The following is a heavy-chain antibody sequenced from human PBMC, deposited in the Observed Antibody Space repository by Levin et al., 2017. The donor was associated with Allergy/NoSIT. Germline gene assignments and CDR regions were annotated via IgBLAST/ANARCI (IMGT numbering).Heavy chain of an antibody. J-gene: IGHJ6*02. V-gene: IGHV4-34*01. CDR1: GGSFSGYY. CDR2: INHSGST. Sequence: PSETLSLTCAVYGGSFSGYYWSWIRQPPGKGLEWIGEINHSGSTNYNPSLKSRVTISVDTSKNQFSLKLSSVTAADTAVYYCARVGYSGYDFSWRGMDVWGQGTTVTVSS. CDR3: ARVGYSGYDFSWRGMDV. D-gene: IGHD5-12*01.